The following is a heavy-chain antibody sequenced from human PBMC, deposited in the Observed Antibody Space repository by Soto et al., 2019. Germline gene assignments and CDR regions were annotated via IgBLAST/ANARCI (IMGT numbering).Heavy chain of an antibody. CDR1: GFNFSDHY. D-gene: IGHD6-19*01. Sequence: GGSLRLSCAASGFNFSDHYMNWIRQAPGKGLEWVSYISGSSRYTNFADSVKGRFTISRDNAKNSLYLQMNSLRVEDTAVYYCARHTSGWHYYDYWGQGTPVTVSS. CDR2: ISGSSRYT. J-gene: IGHJ4*02. CDR3: ARHTSGWHYYDY. V-gene: IGHV3-11*06.